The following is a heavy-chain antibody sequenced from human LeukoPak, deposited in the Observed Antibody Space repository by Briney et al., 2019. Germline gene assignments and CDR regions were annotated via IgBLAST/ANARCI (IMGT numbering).Heavy chain of an antibody. CDR3: ASSDEWFTTKTYDY. J-gene: IGHJ4*02. D-gene: IGHD3-3*01. V-gene: IGHV1-2*02. CDR1: GYTFTCYY. Sequence: ASVKVSCKASGYTFTCYYMHWVRQAPGQGLEWMRWMNPNSGGTNYAQKFQGRVTMTRDTSISTAYMELSRLRSDDTAVYYCASSDEWFTTKTYDYWGQGTLVTVSS. CDR2: MNPNSGGT.